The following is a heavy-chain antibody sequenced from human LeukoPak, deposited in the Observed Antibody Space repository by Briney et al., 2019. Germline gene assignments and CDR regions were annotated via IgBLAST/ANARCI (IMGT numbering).Heavy chain of an antibody. D-gene: IGHD5-12*01. CDR3: VKDAAVATYFDY. V-gene: IGHV3-48*01. CDR2: ISSSSSTI. CDR1: GFTLGSYT. J-gene: IGHJ4*02. Sequence: GGSLRLSCAASGFTLGSYTMNWVRQAPGKGLEWVSYISSSSSTIQYADSVKGRFTISRDNAENSLYLQMNSLRAEDTAIYYCVKDAAVATYFDYWGQGTLVTVYS.